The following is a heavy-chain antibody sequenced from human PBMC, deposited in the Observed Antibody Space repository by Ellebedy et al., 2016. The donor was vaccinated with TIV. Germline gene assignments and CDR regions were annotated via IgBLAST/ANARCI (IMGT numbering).Heavy chain of an antibody. V-gene: IGHV3-74*01. Sequence: PGGSLRLSCAASGFDFGAYFIHWVRQAPGKGLVWVSRINTIGTITNYADSVKGRFTISRDNAKNTLYLQMNSLRADDTAVYFCAREGIVGATDFWGQGTLVTVSS. D-gene: IGHD3-16*02. CDR2: INTIGTIT. CDR1: GFDFGAYF. CDR3: AREGIVGATDF. J-gene: IGHJ4*02.